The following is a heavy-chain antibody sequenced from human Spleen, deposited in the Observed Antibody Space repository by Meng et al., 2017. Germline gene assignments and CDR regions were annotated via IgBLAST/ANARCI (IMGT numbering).Heavy chain of an antibody. CDR1: GGSFSDYY. CDR3: ARARRGGYCSGGSCGRFDY. V-gene: IGHV4-34*01. D-gene: IGHD2-15*01. Sequence: QVQLQEWRAGLLKPSETLSLTCVVSGGSFSDYYWSWIRQPPGKGLEWIGEINHSGSTNYNPSLESRATISVDTSQNNLSLKLSSVTAADSAVYYCARARRGGYCSGGSCGRFDYWGQGTLVTVSS. J-gene: IGHJ4*02. CDR2: INHSGST.